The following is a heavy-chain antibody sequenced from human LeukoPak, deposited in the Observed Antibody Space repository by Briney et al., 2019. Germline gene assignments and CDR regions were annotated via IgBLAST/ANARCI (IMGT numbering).Heavy chain of an antibody. J-gene: IGHJ6*04. V-gene: IGHV1-69*02. D-gene: IGHD4-11*01. CDR2: IIPILGIA. CDR1: GGTFSSYT. Sequence: SVKVSCKASGGTFSSYTISWVRQAPGQGLEWMGRIIPILGIANYAQTFQGRVTITSDKSTSPAYMELSSLRSEGTAVYYYASLGIKTTETPGVWGKGTTVTVSS. CDR3: ASLGIKTTETPGV.